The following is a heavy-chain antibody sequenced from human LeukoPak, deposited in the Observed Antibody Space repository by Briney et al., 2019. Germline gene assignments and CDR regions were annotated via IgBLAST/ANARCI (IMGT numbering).Heavy chain of an antibody. CDR2: ISSSGNTI. Sequence: GGSLRLSCAASGFTFSSYEMNWVRQAPGKGLEWVSYISSSGNTIYYADSVKGLFTISRDNAKNSLYLQMNSLRAEDTAVYYCARTLRGAGGYWGQGTLVTVSS. V-gene: IGHV3-48*03. CDR1: GFTFSSYE. D-gene: IGHD3-10*01. CDR3: ARTLRGAGGY. J-gene: IGHJ4*02.